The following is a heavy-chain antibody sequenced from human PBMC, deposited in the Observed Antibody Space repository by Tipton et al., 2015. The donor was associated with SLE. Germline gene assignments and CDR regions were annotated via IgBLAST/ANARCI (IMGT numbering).Heavy chain of an antibody. CDR1: GYSISSGYY. J-gene: IGHJ4*02. D-gene: IGHD3-10*01. V-gene: IGHV4-38-2*01. Sequence: TLSLTCAVSGYSISSGYYWGWIRQPPGKGLEWIGSIYHSGSTYYNPSLKSRVTISVDTSKNQFSLKLSSVTAADTALYYCVRGRGFASGDYWGQGTLVTVSS. CDR3: VRGRGFASGDY. CDR2: IYHSGST.